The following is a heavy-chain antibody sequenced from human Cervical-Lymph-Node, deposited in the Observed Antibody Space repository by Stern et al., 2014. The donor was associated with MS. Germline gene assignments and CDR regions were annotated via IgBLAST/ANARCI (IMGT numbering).Heavy chain of an antibody. V-gene: IGHV3-21*01. J-gene: IGHJ4*02. CDR1: GFTFSYYS. Sequence: EVQLVQSGGGLVKPGGSLRLSCAASGFTFSYYSMNWVRQAPGQGLEWIGSSRSGGRYICNADSRKGRFTISRDNAKNSLYLQMNSLRTEDMAVYYCARGRGGNYRYYFDYWGQGTLVTVSS. CDR3: ARGRGGNYRYYFDY. D-gene: IGHD4-23*01. CDR2: SRSGGRYI.